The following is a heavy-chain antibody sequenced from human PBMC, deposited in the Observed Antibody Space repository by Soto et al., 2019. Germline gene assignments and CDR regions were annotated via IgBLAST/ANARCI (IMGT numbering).Heavy chain of an antibody. J-gene: IGHJ4*02. V-gene: IGHV1-69*05. D-gene: IGHD6-19*01. CDR1: GGTFSSYA. Sequence: GASVKVSCKASGGTFSSYAISWVRQAPGQGLEWMGGIIPIFGTANYAQKFQGRVTMTRDTSTSTVYMELSSLRSEDTAVYYCARGGDSSGWYSPLGDNTQANDYWGQGTLVTVSS. CDR3: ARGGDSSGWYSPLGDNTQANDY. CDR2: IIPIFGTA.